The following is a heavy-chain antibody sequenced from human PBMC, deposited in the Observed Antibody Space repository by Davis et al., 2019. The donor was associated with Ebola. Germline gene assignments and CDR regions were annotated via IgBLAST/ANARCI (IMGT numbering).Heavy chain of an antibody. V-gene: IGHV3-7*01. J-gene: IGHJ6*02. Sequence: GESLKISCAASGFTFSSYWMSWVRQAPGKGLEWVANIKQDGSEKYYVDSVKGRFTISRDNAKNSLYLQMNSLRAEDTAVYYCARDRIDYDFWSGYYQSYYGMDVWGQGTTVTVSS. CDR3: ARDRIDYDFWSGYYQSYYGMDV. CDR1: GFTFSSYW. D-gene: IGHD3-3*01. CDR2: IKQDGSEK.